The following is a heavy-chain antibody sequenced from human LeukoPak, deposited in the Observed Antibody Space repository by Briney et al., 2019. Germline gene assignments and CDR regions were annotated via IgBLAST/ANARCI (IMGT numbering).Heavy chain of an antibody. V-gene: IGHV4-34*01. CDR2: INHSGST. CDR1: GGSFSGYY. D-gene: IGHD2-21*02. J-gene: IGHJ4*02. Sequence: PSETLSLTCAVYGGSFSGYYWSWIRKPPGKGLEWIGEINHSGSTNYNPSLKSRVTISVDTSKNQFSLKLSSVTAADTAVYYCATVDYCGGDCYSDYWGQGTLVTVSS. CDR3: ATVDYCGGDCYSDY.